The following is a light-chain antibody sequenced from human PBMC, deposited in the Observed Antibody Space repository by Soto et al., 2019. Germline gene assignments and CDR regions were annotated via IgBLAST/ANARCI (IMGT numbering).Light chain of an antibody. Sequence: EIVLTQSPGTLSLSPGERATLSCRASQSVGRDYLAWYQQKPGQAPRLLIYDASNRATGIPARFSGSGSGTDFTLTISRLEPEDFAVYYCQQRSNWLTFGGGTKWIS. CDR3: QQRSNWLT. V-gene: IGKV3-11*01. CDR2: DAS. CDR1: QSVGRDY. J-gene: IGKJ4*01.